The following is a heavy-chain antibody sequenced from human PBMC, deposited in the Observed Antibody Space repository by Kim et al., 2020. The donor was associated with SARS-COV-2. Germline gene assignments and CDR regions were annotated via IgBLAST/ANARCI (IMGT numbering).Heavy chain of an antibody. CDR2: IIPIFGTA. Sequence: SVKVSCKASGGTFSSYAISWVRQAPGQGLEWMGGIIPIFGTANYAQKFQGRVTITADESTSTAYMELSSLRSEDTAVYYCARRGDLYSGYDFNFDYWGQGTLVTVSS. J-gene: IGHJ4*02. D-gene: IGHD5-12*01. CDR3: ARRGDLYSGYDFNFDY. V-gene: IGHV1-69*13. CDR1: GGTFSSYA.